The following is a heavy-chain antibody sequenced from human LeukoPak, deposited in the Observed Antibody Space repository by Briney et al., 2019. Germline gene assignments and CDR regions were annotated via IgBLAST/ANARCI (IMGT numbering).Heavy chain of an antibody. Sequence: ASVKVSCKASAYSFTAFYIHWVRQAPGQGLEWMGWIHPRSGETNYAYKFRGRVTMTRDTSISTTYMDLGSLGSDDTAVYYCARDGEYGTGSYYRAWFDYWGQGTLVTVSS. D-gene: IGHD3-10*01. CDR3: ARDGEYGTGSYYRAWFDY. J-gene: IGHJ4*02. V-gene: IGHV1-2*02. CDR2: IHPRSGET. CDR1: AYSFTAFY.